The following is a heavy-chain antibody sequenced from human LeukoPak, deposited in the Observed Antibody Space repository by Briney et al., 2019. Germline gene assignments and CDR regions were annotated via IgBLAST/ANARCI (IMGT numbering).Heavy chain of an antibody. J-gene: IGHJ3*02. CDR3: VRTYSIGWSTGVFDI. V-gene: IGHV4-31*03. Sequence: SQTLSLTCTVSGGSVSIGGYYWSWIRQHPWKGLEWIGYIYYSGSTYYNPSLKSRVTISVDTSKNQFSLKLSSVTAADTAVYYCVRTYSIGWSTGVFDIWGQGTMVTVSS. CDR2: IYYSGST. D-gene: IGHD6-19*01. CDR1: GGSVSIGGYY.